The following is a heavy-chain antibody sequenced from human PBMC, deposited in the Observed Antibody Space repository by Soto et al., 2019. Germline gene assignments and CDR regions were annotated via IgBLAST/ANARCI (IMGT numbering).Heavy chain of an antibody. J-gene: IGHJ5*02. D-gene: IGHD4-4*01. V-gene: IGHV4-34*01. CDR3: ARVYWNSKGFWFDP. CDR2: INHSGST. Sequence: SETLSLTCAVYGGSFSGYYWSWIRQPPGKGLEWIGEINHSGSTNYNPSLKSRVTISVDTSKNQFSLKLSSVTAADTAVYYCARVYWNSKGFWFDPWGQGTLVTVSS. CDR1: GGSFSGYY.